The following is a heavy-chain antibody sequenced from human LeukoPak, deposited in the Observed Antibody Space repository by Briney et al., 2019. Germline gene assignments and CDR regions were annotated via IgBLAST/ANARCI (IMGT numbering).Heavy chain of an antibody. D-gene: IGHD6-19*01. J-gene: IGHJ6*03. V-gene: IGHV3-23*01. CDR2: ISGSGGSA. CDR3: ARTIAVAGYYYYYYYMDV. CDR1: GFTFSSYA. Sequence: PGGSLRLSCAASGFTFSSYAMSGVRQAPGKGLEWVSAISGSGGSAYYADSVKGRFTISRDSSKNTLYLQMNSLRAEDTAVYYCARTIAVAGYYYYYYYMDVWGKGTTVTVSS.